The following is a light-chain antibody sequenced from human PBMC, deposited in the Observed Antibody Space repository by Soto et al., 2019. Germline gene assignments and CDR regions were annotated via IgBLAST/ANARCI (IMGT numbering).Light chain of an antibody. CDR2: GAS. CDR3: HQYGTSPTT. CDR1: QSVSSN. V-gene: IGKV3-20*01. J-gene: IGKJ5*01. Sequence: EIVIPQPSATLPGSQGDTATLSGRASQSVSSNLAWYQQKPGQPPRLLIYGASTRAPGIPDRFSASGSGTDFTLTISRLEPEDFVVYICHQYGTSPTTFGQGTRLEIK.